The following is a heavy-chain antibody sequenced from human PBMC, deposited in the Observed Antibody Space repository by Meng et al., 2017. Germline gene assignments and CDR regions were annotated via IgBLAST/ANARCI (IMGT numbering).Heavy chain of an antibody. V-gene: IGHV3-23*01. Sequence: GESLKISCAASEFTFSSYAMSWVRQAPGKGLEWVSGISASGGTTNYADSVKGRFTVSRDNSQNTVYLQMKSLRAEDTAVYYCVRDYNDGNAAFDIWGQGTMVTVSS. J-gene: IGHJ3*02. CDR2: ISASGGTT. D-gene: IGHD3-22*01. CDR1: EFTFSSYA. CDR3: VRDYNDGNAAFDI.